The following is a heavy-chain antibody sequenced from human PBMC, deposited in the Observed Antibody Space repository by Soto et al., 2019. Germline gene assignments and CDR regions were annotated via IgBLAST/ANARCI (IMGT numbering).Heavy chain of an antibody. CDR2: IIPIVGTA. Sequence: QVQLVQSGAEVKKPGSSVKVSCKASGGTFSSYAISGVRQAPGQGLEWMGGIIPIVGTANYAQKFQGRVTITANESTSTAYIEMSSLRSEDTAVYYCARERVLGGAGYNDAFDIWGQGTMVTVSS. J-gene: IGHJ3*02. V-gene: IGHV1-69*01. CDR3: ARERVLGGAGYNDAFDI. D-gene: IGHD3-16*01. CDR1: GGTFSSYA.